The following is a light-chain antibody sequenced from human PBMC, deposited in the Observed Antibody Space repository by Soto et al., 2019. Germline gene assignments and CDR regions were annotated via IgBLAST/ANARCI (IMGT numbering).Light chain of an antibody. CDR2: GAS. Sequence: EIVLTQSPGTLSLSPGQRATLSCRTSQTLTSSDLAWYQQKPGQAPSLLIYGASTRVTAFPERFNGSGSETHISLSISRVEPEDFAVYYCQQYDASLITFGQVTKLEIK. V-gene: IGKV3-20*01. CDR1: QTLTSSD. CDR3: QQYDASLIT. J-gene: IGKJ2*01.